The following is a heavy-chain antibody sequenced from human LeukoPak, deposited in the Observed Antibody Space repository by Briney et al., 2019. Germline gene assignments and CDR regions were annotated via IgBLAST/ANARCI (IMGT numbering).Heavy chain of an antibody. Sequence: GGSLRLSCAASGFAFSRHNMNWVRQAPGKGLEWVSSITSGSSYIYYADSLEGRFTISRDNAKNSLYLQMNSLRAEDTAVYYCARGAEGYCSSTTCYYIDYWGQETLVTVSS. V-gene: IGHV3-21*01. CDR3: ARGAEGYCSSTTCYYIDY. CDR1: GFAFSRHN. D-gene: IGHD2-2*01. J-gene: IGHJ4*02. CDR2: ITSGSSYI.